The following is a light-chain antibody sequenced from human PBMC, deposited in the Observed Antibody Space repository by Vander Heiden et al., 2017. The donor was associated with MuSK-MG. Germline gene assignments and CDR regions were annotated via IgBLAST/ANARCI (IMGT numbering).Light chain of an antibody. Sequence: QSALTQPASVSGSPGQSITISCTGTSSDVGSYNLVSWYQQTPANALNLMIYEVSKRPAVVSNRFSASKSGNTASLTISGLQAEDEADYYCCSYAGSSTLVFGGGTKLTVL. J-gene: IGLJ2*01. CDR2: EVS. CDR1: SSDVGSYNL. V-gene: IGLV2-23*02. CDR3: CSYAGSSTLV.